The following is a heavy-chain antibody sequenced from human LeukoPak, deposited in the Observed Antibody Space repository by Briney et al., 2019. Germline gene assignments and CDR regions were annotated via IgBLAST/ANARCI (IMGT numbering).Heavy chain of an antibody. CDR3: ARERDWEIFGVVIKGNYYGMDV. V-gene: IGHV1-18*01. D-gene: IGHD3-3*01. Sequence: GASVKVSCKASAYTFTSYGISWVRQAPGQGLEWMGWISAYNGNTNYAQKLQGRVTMTTDTSTSTAYMELRSLRSDDTAVYYCARERDWEIFGVVIKGNYYGMDVWGQGTTVTVSS. CDR2: ISAYNGNT. J-gene: IGHJ6*02. CDR1: AYTFTSYG.